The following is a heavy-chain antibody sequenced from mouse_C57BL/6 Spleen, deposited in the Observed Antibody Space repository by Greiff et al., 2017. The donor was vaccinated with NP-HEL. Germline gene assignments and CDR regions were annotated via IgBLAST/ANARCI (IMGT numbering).Heavy chain of an antibody. Sequence: QVQLQQPGAELVRPGTSVKLSCKASGYTFTSYWMHWVKQRPGQGLEWIGVIDPSDSYTNYNQKFKGKATLTVDTSSSTAYMQLSSLTSEDSAVYYCARSFYYGSRDAMDYWGQGTSVTVSS. CDR1: GYTFTSYW. J-gene: IGHJ4*01. CDR2: IDPSDSYT. V-gene: IGHV1-59*01. D-gene: IGHD1-1*01. CDR3: ARSFYYGSRDAMDY.